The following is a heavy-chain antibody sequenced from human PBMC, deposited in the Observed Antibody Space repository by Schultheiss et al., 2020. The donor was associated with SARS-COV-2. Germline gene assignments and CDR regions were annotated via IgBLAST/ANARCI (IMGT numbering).Heavy chain of an antibody. D-gene: IGHD3-10*01. J-gene: IGHJ4*02. V-gene: IGHV4-31*03. CDR2: IYYSGST. CDR1: GGSISSGSYY. CDR3: ARELWGSGSYFEGIFDY. Sequence: SQTLSLTCTVSGGSISSGSYYWSWIRQHPGKGLEWIGYIYYSGSTYYNPSLKSRVTISVDTSKNQFSLKLSSVTAADTAVYYCARELWGSGSYFEGIFDYWGQGTLVTVSS.